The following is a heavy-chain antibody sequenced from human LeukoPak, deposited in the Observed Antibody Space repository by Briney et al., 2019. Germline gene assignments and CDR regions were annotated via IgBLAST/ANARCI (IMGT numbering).Heavy chain of an antibody. D-gene: IGHD3-16*02. CDR1: GFTFSSYG. V-gene: IGHV3-33*01. Sequence: GGSLRLSCAASGFTFSSYGMHWVRQAPGKGLEWVAVIWYDGRNKFYADSLKGRFTISRDNSKNTLYLQMNSLRAEDTAAYYCARVNRGDAFDTWGQGTLATVSS. CDR2: IWYDGRNK. CDR3: ARVNRGDAFDT. J-gene: IGHJ3*02.